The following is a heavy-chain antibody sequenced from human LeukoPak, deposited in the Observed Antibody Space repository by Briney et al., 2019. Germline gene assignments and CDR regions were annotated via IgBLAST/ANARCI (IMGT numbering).Heavy chain of an antibody. Sequence: GESLKISFKGSGYRFTNYWIGWVRPMPGKGLEWMGIIYPGDSDTRYSPSFQGQVTISADKSVSTAYLQWSSLRASETAMYYCARSGSLGTFDIWGQGTLVTVSS. D-gene: IGHD1-26*01. CDR3: ARSGSLGTFDI. CDR2: IYPGDSDT. V-gene: IGHV5-51*01. J-gene: IGHJ3*02. CDR1: GYRFTNYW.